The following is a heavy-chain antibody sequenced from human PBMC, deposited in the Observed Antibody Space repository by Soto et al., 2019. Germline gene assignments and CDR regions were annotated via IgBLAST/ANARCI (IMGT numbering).Heavy chain of an antibody. CDR2: ISYDEGKK. Sequence: GGSLRLSCAASGFIFSSYGMHWVRQAPGKGLEWVAFISYDEGKKYYSDSVKGRFTISRDISKSTLYLQMNSLRAEDTTVYYCAKPSYIRAWQITETPLDYWGQGTLVTVSS. V-gene: IGHV3-30*18. CDR1: GFIFSSYG. J-gene: IGHJ4*02. D-gene: IGHD1-20*01. CDR3: AKPSYIRAWQITETPLDY.